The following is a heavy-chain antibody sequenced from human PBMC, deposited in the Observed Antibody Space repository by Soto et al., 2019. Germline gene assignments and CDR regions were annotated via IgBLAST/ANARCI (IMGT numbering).Heavy chain of an antibody. CDR2: ISGSGGST. Sequence: GGSLRLSCAASGFTFSSYAMSWVRQAPGKGLEWVSAISGSGGSTYYADSVKGRFTISRDNSKNTLYLQMNSLRAEDTAVYYFANRVRGVIIDKRILGGYYYYMDVWGKGTTVTVSS. J-gene: IGHJ6*03. D-gene: IGHD3-10*01. V-gene: IGHV3-23*01. CDR3: ANRVRGVIIDKRILGGYYYYMDV. CDR1: GFTFSSYA.